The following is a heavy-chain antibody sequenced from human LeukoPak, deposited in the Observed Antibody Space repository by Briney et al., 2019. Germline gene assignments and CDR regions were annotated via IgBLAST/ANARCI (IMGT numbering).Heavy chain of an antibody. D-gene: IGHD6-13*01. CDR2: IYPGDSDT. Sequence: GESLKISSKGSGYSFTSYWIGWVRQMPGKGLEWMGIIYPGDSDTRYSPSFQGQVTISADKSISTAYLQWSSLKASDTAMYYCARQGYSSSWYGAFDIWGQGTMVTVSS. CDR1: GYSFTSYW. CDR3: ARQGYSSSWYGAFDI. J-gene: IGHJ3*02. V-gene: IGHV5-51*01.